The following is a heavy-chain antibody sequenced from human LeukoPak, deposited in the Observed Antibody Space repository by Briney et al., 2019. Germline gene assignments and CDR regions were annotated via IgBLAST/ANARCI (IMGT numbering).Heavy chain of an antibody. CDR3: AKDSEKYYYDSSGYNNWFDP. D-gene: IGHD3-22*01. J-gene: IGHJ5*02. Sequence: GGSLRLSCAASGFTFSSYAMSWVRQAPGKGLEWVSAISGSGGSTYYADSVKGRFTISRDNSKNTLYLQMNSLRAEDTAVYYCAKDSEKYYYDSSGYNNWFDPWGQGTLVTVSS. CDR1: GFTFSSYA. CDR2: ISGSGGST. V-gene: IGHV3-23*01.